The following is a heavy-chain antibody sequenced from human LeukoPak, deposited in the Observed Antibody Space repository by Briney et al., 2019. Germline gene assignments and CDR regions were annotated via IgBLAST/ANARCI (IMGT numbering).Heavy chain of an antibody. Sequence: GGSLRLSCAASGFTFSSYSMTWVRQAPGKGLEWVSYISSSSTYIDYADSVKGRFTISRDNAKNSLYLQMNSLRAEDTAVYYCAREGIAAVGPYWGQGTTVTVSS. D-gene: IGHD6-13*01. CDR2: ISSSSTYI. J-gene: IGHJ4*02. V-gene: IGHV3-21*06. CDR1: GFTFSSYS. CDR3: AREGIAAVGPY.